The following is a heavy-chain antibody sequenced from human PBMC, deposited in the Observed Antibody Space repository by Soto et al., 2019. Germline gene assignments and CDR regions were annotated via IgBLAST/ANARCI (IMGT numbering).Heavy chain of an antibody. Sequence: SGPTLVNPTETLTLTCTFSGFSLNTGGICVSWICQPPGKALEWLGLIDWADDKDYRTSLKARLTISKDSSKNQVVLTMTNMDPVDTATYYCARSLSVAASSGFDFWGQGILVTVSS. CDR3: ARSLSVAASSGFDF. CDR1: GFSLNTGGIC. CDR2: IDWADDK. J-gene: IGHJ4*02. D-gene: IGHD2-15*01. V-gene: IGHV2-70*13.